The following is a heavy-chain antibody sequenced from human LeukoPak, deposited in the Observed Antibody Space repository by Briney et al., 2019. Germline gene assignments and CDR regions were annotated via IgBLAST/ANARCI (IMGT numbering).Heavy chain of an antibody. V-gene: IGHV3-7*03. CDR2: IKQDGSEK. D-gene: IGHD3-3*01. CDR1: GFTFTTYW. J-gene: IGHJ3*02. CDR3: AKPAVLRFLEWSPGAFDI. Sequence: PGGSLRLSCAASGFTFTTYWMSWVRQAPGKGLEWVANIKQDGSEKYYVDSVKGRFTISRDNAKNSLYLQMNSLRAEDTAVYYCAKPAVLRFLEWSPGAFDIWGQGTMVTVSS.